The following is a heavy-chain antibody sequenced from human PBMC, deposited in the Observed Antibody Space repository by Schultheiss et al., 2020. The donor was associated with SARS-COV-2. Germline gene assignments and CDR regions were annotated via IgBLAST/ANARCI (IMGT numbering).Heavy chain of an antibody. Sequence: ASVKVSCKASGYTFTSYDINWVRQAPGQGLEWMGWMNPNSGNTGYAQKFQGRVTMTRDTSTSTVYMELSSLRSEDTAVYYCAREWYSYGMDVWGQGTTVTVSS. CDR2: MNPNSGNT. V-gene: IGHV1-8*01. CDR1: GYTFTSYD. CDR3: AREWYSYGMDV. D-gene: IGHD2-8*01. J-gene: IGHJ6*02.